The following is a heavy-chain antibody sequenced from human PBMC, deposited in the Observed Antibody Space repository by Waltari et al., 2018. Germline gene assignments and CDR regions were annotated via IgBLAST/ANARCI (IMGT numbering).Heavy chain of an antibody. CDR2: SYYSGST. CDR1: GGSISSSSYY. Sequence: QLQLQESGPGLVKPSETLSLTCTVSGGSISSSSYYWGWIRQPPGKGLEWIGSSYYSGSTYYNPCLKSRVTISVDTSKNQFSLKLSSVTAADTAVYYCARHPAMTIMLWYFDLWGRGTLVTVSS. J-gene: IGHJ2*01. D-gene: IGHD2-8*01. V-gene: IGHV4-39*01. CDR3: ARHPAMTIMLWYFDL.